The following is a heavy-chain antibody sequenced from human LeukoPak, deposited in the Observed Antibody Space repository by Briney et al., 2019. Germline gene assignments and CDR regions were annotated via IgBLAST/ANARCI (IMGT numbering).Heavy chain of an antibody. Sequence: GGSLRLSCAAFGFTFSSYAMNWVRQAPGKGLEWVSAIRGSGSSTFYADSVKGRFTISRDNSKNTLYLQMNSLRADDTAVYYCAKDLAVSTDYWGQGTLVTVSS. J-gene: IGHJ4*02. CDR3: AKDLAVSTDY. CDR2: IRGSGSST. D-gene: IGHD5/OR15-5a*01. V-gene: IGHV3-23*01. CDR1: GFTFSSYA.